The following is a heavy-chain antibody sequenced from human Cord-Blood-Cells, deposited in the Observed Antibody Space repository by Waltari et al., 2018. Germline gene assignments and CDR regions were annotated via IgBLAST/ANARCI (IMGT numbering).Heavy chain of an antibody. J-gene: IGHJ6*03. V-gene: IGHV4-59*08. CDR1: GGSISSYY. D-gene: IGHD6-19*01. CDR2: IYYSGST. Sequence: QVQLQESGPGLVKPSETLSLTCTVSGGSISSYYWSWIRQPPGKGLEWIGYIYYSGSTNYNPALKSRVTRSVDTSKNQFSLKLSSVTAADTAVYYCARQGVAGYYYYYMDVWGKGTTVTVSS. CDR3: ARQGVAGYYYYYMDV.